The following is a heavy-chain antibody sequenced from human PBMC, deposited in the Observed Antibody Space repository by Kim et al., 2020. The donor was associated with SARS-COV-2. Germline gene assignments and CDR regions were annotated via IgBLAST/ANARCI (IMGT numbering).Heavy chain of an antibody. CDR2: VYYSGTT. Sequence: SETLSLTCTVSSGSISSANYFWGWIRQPPGKGLEWIGSVYYSGTTSYNPSFKSRVTISVDTSKNQFSLKMNSVTAADTAVYYCASPGIGAFDYWGQGILV. CDR1: SGSISSANYF. CDR3: ASPGIGAFDY. V-gene: IGHV4-39*01. D-gene: IGHD6-13*01. J-gene: IGHJ4*02.